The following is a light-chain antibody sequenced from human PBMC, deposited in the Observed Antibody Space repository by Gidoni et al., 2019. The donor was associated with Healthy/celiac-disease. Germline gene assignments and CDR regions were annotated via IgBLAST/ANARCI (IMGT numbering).Light chain of an antibody. J-gene: IGLJ2*01. Sequence: QSALTQPPSASGSPGQSVTISCTGTSSDVGGYNYVSWYQQHTGKAPKLMIYEVSKRPSGVPDRFSGSKSGITASLTVSGLQAEDEADYYCSSYAGRNNPFGGGTKLTVL. CDR2: EVS. CDR1: SSDVGGYNY. V-gene: IGLV2-8*01. CDR3: SSYAGRNNP.